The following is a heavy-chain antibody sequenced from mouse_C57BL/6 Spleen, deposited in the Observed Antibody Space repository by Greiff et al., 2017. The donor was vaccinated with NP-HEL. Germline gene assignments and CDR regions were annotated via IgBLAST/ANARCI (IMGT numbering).Heavy chain of an antibody. CDR1: GYTFTSYG. J-gene: IGHJ3*01. V-gene: IGHV1-81*01. D-gene: IGHD2-4*01. CDR3: EREGEYYDYDGFAY. CDR2: IYPRSGNT. Sequence: VQLQQSGAELARPGASVKLSCKASGYTFTSYGISWVKQRTGQGLEWIGEIYPRSGNTYYNEKFKGKATLTADKSSSTAYMELRSLTSEDSAVYFCEREGEYYDYDGFAYWGQGTLVTVAA.